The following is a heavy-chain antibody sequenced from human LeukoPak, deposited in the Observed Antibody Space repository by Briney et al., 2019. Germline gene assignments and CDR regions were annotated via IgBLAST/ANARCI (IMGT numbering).Heavy chain of an antibody. CDR1: GFTFSSYW. CDR3: ARLRYDILTGCFDY. J-gene: IGHJ4*02. CDR2: VSNSGSK. V-gene: IGHV4-39*01. Sequence: GSLRLSCAASGFTFSSYWMSWIRQPPGKGLEWIGSVSNSGSKHYNPSLKSRVTVFVDTSKNQFSLRLSSVTAADTAVYYCARLRYDILTGCFDYWGQGTLVTVSS. D-gene: IGHD3-9*01.